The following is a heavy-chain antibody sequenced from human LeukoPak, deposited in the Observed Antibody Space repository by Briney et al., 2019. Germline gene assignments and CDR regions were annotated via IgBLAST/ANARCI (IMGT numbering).Heavy chain of an antibody. D-gene: IGHD2-2*01. CDR2: ISSSGSTI. Sequence: GGSLRLSCAASGFTFSDYYMSWIRQAPGKGLEWVSYISSSGSTIYYADSVKGRFTISRDNAKNSLYLQMNSLRAEDTAVYYCAKARGSGTSLFFDSWGQGTLVTVSS. J-gene: IGHJ4*02. CDR3: AKARGSGTSLFFDS. V-gene: IGHV3-11*04. CDR1: GFTFSDYY.